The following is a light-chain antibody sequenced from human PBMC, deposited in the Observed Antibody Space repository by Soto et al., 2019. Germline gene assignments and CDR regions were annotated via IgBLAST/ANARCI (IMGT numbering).Light chain of an antibody. CDR3: QQYDDLPIT. CDR1: QDINNF. Sequence: DTQMPQSPSSLSASVGDRVTITCQASQDINNFLGWYQQKPGKALKLLIYDASNLHPGVPSRFRGSGSGTEFSFNITSLEPEDVATYYCQQYDDLPITFGQGTRVEIK. J-gene: IGKJ5*01. V-gene: IGKV1-33*01. CDR2: DAS.